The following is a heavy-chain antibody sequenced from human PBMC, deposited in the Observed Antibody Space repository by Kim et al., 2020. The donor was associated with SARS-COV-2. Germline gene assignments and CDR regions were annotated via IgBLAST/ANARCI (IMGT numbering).Heavy chain of an antibody. J-gene: IGHJ3*02. CDR2: IYYSGST. D-gene: IGHD3-9*01. V-gene: IGHV4-59*01. CDR1: GGSISSYY. CDR3: ASTRSLRYFDWSLGQAFDI. Sequence: SETLSLTCTVSGGSISSYYWSWIRQPPGKGLEWIGYIYYSGSTNYNPSLKSRVTISVDTSKNQFSLKLSSVTAADTAVYYCASTRSLRYFDWSLGQAFDIWGQGTMVTVSS.